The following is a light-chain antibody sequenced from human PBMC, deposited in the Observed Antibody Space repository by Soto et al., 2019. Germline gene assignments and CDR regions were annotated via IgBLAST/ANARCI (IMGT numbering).Light chain of an antibody. CDR3: QQYHTWPIT. CDR2: GAS. Sequence: DIVMTHSPATLSGAPGERVTFSCRASQGVSRKLAWYQHKPGQAPRLLISGASTGATGIPARFSGSGSGTEFTLTISSLQSEDCAIYYCQQYHTWPITFGGGTKVDIK. V-gene: IGKV3-15*01. J-gene: IGKJ4*01. CDR1: QGVSRK.